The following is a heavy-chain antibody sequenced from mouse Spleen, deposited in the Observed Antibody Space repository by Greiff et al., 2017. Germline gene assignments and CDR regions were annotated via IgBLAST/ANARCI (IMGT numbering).Heavy chain of an antibody. CDR1: GFTFSDFY. Sequence: EVNVVESGGGLVQSGRSLRLSCATSGFTFSDFYMEWVRQAPGKGLEWIAASRNKANDYTTEYSASVKGRFIVSRDTSQSILYLQMNALRAEDTAIYYCARDALHYYGYWYFDVWGAGTTVTVSS. D-gene: IGHD1-2*01. CDR2: SRNKANDYTT. V-gene: IGHV7-1*01. J-gene: IGHJ1*01. CDR3: ARDALHYYGYWYFDV.